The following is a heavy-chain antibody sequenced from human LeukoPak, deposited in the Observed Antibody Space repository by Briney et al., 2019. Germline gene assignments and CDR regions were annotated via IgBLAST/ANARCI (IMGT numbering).Heavy chain of an antibody. CDR2: IYYSGST. D-gene: IGHD6-25*01. CDR3: ARIERFWFDP. J-gene: IGHJ5*02. Sequence: NPSQTLSLTCTVSGGSISSGGYYWSWIRQHPRKGLEWIGYIYYSGSTYYNPSLKSRVTISVDTSKNQFSLKLSSVTAADTAVYYCARIERFWFDPWGQGTLVTVSS. V-gene: IGHV4-31*03. CDR1: GGSISSGGYY.